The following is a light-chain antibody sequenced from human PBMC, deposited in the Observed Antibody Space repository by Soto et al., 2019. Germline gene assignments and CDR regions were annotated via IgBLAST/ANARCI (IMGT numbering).Light chain of an antibody. CDR3: QQYNSYSRST. V-gene: IGKV1-5*03. Sequence: DIQMTQSPSTLSASVGDRVTITCRASQSISSWLAWYQQKPGKAPKLLIYKASSLESGVPSRFSGSGSGTEFTLTISSLQPDDFATYDCQQYNSYSRSTFGQGTKREIK. J-gene: IGKJ2*01. CDR1: QSISSW. CDR2: KAS.